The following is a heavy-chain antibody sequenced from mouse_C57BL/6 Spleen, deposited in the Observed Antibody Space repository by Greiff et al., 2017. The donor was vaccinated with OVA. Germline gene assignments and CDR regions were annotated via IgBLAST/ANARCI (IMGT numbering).Heavy chain of an antibody. D-gene: IGHD2-3*01. CDR1: GFSLTSYG. Sequence: VQLKESGPGLVAPSQSLSITCTVSGFSLTSYGVHWVRQPPGKGLEWLVVIWSDGSTTYNSALKSRLSISKDNSKSQVFLKMNSLQTDDTAMYYCARHPLYDGYAMDYWGQGTSVTVSS. J-gene: IGHJ4*01. V-gene: IGHV2-6-1*01. CDR3: ARHPLYDGYAMDY. CDR2: IWSDGST.